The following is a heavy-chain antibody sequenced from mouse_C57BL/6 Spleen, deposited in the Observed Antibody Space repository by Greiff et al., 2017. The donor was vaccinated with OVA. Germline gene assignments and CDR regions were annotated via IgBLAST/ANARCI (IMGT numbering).Heavy chain of an antibody. CDR3: ARWVGFYAMDD. CDR2: IYPGDGDT. CDR1: GYAFSSSW. Sequence: QVQLQQSGPELVKPGASVKISCKASGYAFSSSWMNWVKQRPGKGLEWIGRIYPGDGDTNYNGKFKGKATLTADKSSSTAYMQLSSLTSEDSAVYFCARWVGFYAMDDWGQGTSVTVSS. V-gene: IGHV1-82*01. J-gene: IGHJ4*01.